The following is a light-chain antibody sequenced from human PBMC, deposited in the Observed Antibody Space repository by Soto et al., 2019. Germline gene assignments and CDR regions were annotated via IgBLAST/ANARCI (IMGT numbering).Light chain of an antibody. CDR3: QQYNNWPPWT. V-gene: IGKV3-20*01. CDR2: GAS. J-gene: IGKJ1*01. Sequence: EVVMRQSPATLSVSPGERATLSCRASQSVSNNYLAWYQQKPGQAPRLLIYGASNRATGIPDRFSGSGSGTDFTLTISRLEPEDFAVYYCQQYNNWPPWTFGQGTKVDIK. CDR1: QSVSNNY.